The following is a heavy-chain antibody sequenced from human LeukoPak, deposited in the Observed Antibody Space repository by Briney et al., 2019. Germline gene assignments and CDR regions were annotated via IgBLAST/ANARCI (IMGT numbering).Heavy chain of an antibody. V-gene: IGHV3-7*01. CDR1: GFTLSSYW. D-gene: IGHD6-25*01. CDR2: IKQDGSEK. CDR3: ARSAMAAFDY. J-gene: IGHJ4*02. Sequence: SGGSLRPSCAASGFTLSSYWMSWVRQAPGKGLEWVANIKQDGSEKYYVDSVKGRFTISRDNAKNSLYLQMNSLRAEDTAVYYCARSAMAAFDYWGQGTLVTVSS.